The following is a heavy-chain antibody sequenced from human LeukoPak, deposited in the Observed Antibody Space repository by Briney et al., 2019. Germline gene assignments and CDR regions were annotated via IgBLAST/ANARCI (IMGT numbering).Heavy chain of an antibody. J-gene: IGHJ4*02. CDR3: ARGITMISPDD. Sequence: GASVKVSCKASGDTFSSYAISWVRQAPGQGLEWMGRIIPILGIANYAQKFQGRVTITADKSTSTAYMELSSLRSEDTAVYYCARGITMISPDDWGQGTLVTVSS. CDR2: IIPILGIA. V-gene: IGHV1-69*04. CDR1: GDTFSSYA. D-gene: IGHD3-22*01.